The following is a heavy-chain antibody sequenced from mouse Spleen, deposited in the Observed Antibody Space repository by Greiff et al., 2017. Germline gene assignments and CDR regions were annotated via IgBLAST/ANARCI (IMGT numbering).Heavy chain of an antibody. Sequence: EVKLQESGPELVKPGASVKVSCKASGYAFTSYNMYWVKQSHGKSLEWIGYIDPYNGGTSYNQKFKGKATSTVDKSSSTAYMHLNSLTSEDSAVYYCASPYYRYDDWYFDVWGAGTTVTVSS. CDR2: IDPYNGGT. V-gene: IGHV1S135*01. CDR3: ASPYYRYDDWYFDV. J-gene: IGHJ1*01. D-gene: IGHD2-14*01. CDR1: GYAFTSYN.